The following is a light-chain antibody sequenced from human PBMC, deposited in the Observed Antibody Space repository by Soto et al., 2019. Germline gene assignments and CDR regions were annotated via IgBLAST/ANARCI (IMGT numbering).Light chain of an antibody. CDR2: GAS. Sequence: EIVLTQSPGTLSLSPGERATLSCSASQSVSSSYLAWYQQKPGQAPRLLIYGASSRATGIPDRFSGSGSGTDFSLTIGRLEPEDFAVYYCQQYGSSPWTFGQGTKVEIK. V-gene: IGKV3-20*01. J-gene: IGKJ1*01. CDR3: QQYGSSPWT. CDR1: QSVSSSY.